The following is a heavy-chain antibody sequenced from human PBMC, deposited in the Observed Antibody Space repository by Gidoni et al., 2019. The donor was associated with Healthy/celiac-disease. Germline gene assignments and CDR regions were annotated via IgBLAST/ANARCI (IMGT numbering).Heavy chain of an antibody. J-gene: IGHJ6*02. CDR1: GFTFSSYG. V-gene: IGHV3-30*18. Sequence: QVQLVESGGGVVQPGRSLRLSCAASGFTFSSYGMHWVRQAPGKGLEWVAVISYDGSNKYYADSVKGRFTISRDNSKNTLYLQMNSLRAEDTAVYYCAKDLDTAMVMGYYYYGMDVWGQGTTVTVSS. CDR2: ISYDGSNK. D-gene: IGHD5-18*01. CDR3: AKDLDTAMVMGYYYYGMDV.